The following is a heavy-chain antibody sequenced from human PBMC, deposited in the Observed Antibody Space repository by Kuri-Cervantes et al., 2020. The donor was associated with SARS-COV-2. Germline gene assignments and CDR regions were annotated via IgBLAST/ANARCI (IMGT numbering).Heavy chain of an antibody. CDR2: INHSGST. CDR1: GGSFSGYY. Sequence: SQTLSLTCAVYGGSFSGYYRSCIRQPPGKGLEWIGEINHSGSTNYNPSLKSRVTISVDTSKNQFSLKLSSVTAADTGVYYCASIVVVPAASGYYYYYGMDVWGQGTTVTVSS. CDR3: ASIVVVPAASGYYYYYGMDV. J-gene: IGHJ6*02. D-gene: IGHD2-2*01. V-gene: IGHV4-34*01.